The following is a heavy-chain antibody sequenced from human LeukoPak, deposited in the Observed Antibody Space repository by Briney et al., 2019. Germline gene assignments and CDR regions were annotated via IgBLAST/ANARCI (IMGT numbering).Heavy chain of an antibody. J-gene: IGHJ4*02. D-gene: IGHD6-19*01. CDR1: GFTFKSYG. CDR3: ARKVAVAMDLDY. CDR2: VTGAGIST. Sequence: GGSLRLSCAASGFTFKSYGMTWVRQLPGKGLEWVSSVTGAGISTKYADSVNGRFTISRDNSKNILFLQMTGLRAEDTAVYYCARKVAVAMDLDYWGQGTLVTVS. V-gene: IGHV3-23*01.